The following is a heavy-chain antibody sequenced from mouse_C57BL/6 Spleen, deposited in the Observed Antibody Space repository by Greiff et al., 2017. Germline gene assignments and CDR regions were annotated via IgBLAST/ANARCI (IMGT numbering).Heavy chain of an antibody. V-gene: IGHV1-54*01. J-gene: IGHJ4*01. D-gene: IGHD1-1*01. Sequence: QVQLQQSGAELVRPGTSVKVSCKASGYAFTNYLIEWVKQRPGQGLEWIGVINPGSGGTNYNEKFKGKATLTADKSSSTAYMQLSSLTSEDSAVYFCARATTVDAMDYWGQGTSVTVSS. CDR3: ARATTVDAMDY. CDR1: GYAFTNYL. CDR2: INPGSGGT.